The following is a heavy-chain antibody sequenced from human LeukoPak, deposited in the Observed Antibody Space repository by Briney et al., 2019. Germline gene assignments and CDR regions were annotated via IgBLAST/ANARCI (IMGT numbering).Heavy chain of an antibody. CDR1: GYTFTGYY. J-gene: IGHJ4*02. CDR2: INPNSGGT. D-gene: IGHD3-3*01. CDR3: ARDTGNYDFWSGYRLFDY. Sequence: GASVKVSCKASGYTFTGYYMHWVRQAPGQGLEWMGWINPNSGGTNYAQKFQGRVTMTRDTSISTAYMGLSRLRSDDTAVYYCARDTGNYDFWSGYRLFDYWGQGTLVTVSS. V-gene: IGHV1-2*02.